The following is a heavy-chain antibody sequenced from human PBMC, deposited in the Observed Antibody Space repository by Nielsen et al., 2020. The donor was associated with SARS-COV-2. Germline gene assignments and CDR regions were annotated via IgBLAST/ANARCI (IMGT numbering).Heavy chain of an antibody. CDR1: GGSISSSSNY. Sequence: SETLSLTCTVSGGSISSSSNYWGWIRQPPGKGLEWIGSIYYSGSTYYNPSLKSRVTISVDTSKNQFSLKLSSVTAADTAVYYCASPWNYVTHDAFDIWGQGTMVTVSS. V-gene: IGHV4-39*07. D-gene: IGHD1-7*01. CDR3: ASPWNYVTHDAFDI. CDR2: IYYSGST. J-gene: IGHJ3*02.